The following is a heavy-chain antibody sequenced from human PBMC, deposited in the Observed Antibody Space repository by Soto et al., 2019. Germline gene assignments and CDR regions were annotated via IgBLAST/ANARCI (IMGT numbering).Heavy chain of an antibody. J-gene: IGHJ4*02. CDR3: ATYYYDSSGYYPSFDY. D-gene: IGHD3-22*01. Sequence: GGSLRLSCAASGFTFSSYAMHWVRQAPGKGLEWVAVISYDGSNKYYADSVKGRFTISRDNSKSTLYLQMNSLRAEDTAVYYCATYYYDSSGYYPSFDYWGQGTLVTVSS. CDR1: GFTFSSYA. CDR2: ISYDGSNK. V-gene: IGHV3-30-3*01.